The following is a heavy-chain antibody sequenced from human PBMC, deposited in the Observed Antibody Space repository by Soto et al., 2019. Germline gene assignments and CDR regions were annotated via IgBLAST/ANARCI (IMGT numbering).Heavy chain of an antibody. CDR3: ARDVRFLEWLTFYGMDV. CDR1: GFTFSSYS. V-gene: IGHV3-48*02. CDR2: ISSSSSTI. J-gene: IGHJ6*02. Sequence: PGGSLRLSCAASGFTFSSYSMNWVRQAPGKGLEWVSYISSSSSTIYYADSVKGRFTISRDNAKNSLYLQMNSLRDEDTAVYYCARDVRFLEWLTFYGMDVWGQGTTVTVSS. D-gene: IGHD3-3*01.